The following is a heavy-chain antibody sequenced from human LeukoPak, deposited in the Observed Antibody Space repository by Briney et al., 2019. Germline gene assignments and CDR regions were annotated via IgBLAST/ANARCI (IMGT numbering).Heavy chain of an antibody. V-gene: IGHV1-18*01. CDR3: ARPSYGDYYYFDY. CDR2: ISVYNGNT. Sequence: DSVKVSCKASGYTFTIYGISWVRQAPGQGLEWMGWISVYNGNTNYVRKLQGRVTMTTDTSTSTAYMELRSLRSDDTAVYYCARPSYGDYYYFDYWGQGTLVTVSS. D-gene: IGHD4-17*01. CDR1: GYTFTIYG. J-gene: IGHJ4*02.